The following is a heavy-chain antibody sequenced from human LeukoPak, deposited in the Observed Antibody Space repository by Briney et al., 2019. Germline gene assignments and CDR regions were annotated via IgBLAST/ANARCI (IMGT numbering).Heavy chain of an antibody. CDR3: ARANYYGSGKKDLDY. D-gene: IGHD3-10*01. V-gene: IGHV1-8*01. Sequence: ASVKVSCKASGYTFTTYDINWVRQAPGQGLEWMGGMNPNSGNTGYAQKFQGRVTMTSNTSMSTDYMELNSLRSEDTAVYYCARANYYGSGKKDLDYWGQGTLVTVSS. CDR1: GYTFTTYD. CDR2: MNPNSGNT. J-gene: IGHJ4*02.